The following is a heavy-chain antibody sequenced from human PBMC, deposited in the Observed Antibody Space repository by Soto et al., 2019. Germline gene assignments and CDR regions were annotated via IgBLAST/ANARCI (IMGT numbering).Heavy chain of an antibody. V-gene: IGHV4-59*01. J-gene: IGHJ6*02. CDR2: IYYSGST. Sequence: QVQLQESGPGLAKPSETLSLTCTVSGGSISSYYWSWIRQPPGKGLEWIGYIYYSGSTNYNPSLKSRVTISVDTSKNQFSLKLSSVTAADTAVYYCARGEIEDMGAALQYYYGMDVWGQGTTVTVSS. D-gene: IGHD1-26*01. CDR3: ARGEIEDMGAALQYYYGMDV. CDR1: GGSISSYY.